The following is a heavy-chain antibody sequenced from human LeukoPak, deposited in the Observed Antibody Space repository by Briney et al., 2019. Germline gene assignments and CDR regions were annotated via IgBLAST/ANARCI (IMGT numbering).Heavy chain of an antibody. V-gene: IGHV4-59*01. CDR2: IYYSGST. CDR1: GGSISSYY. D-gene: IGHD5-24*01. J-gene: IGHJ4*02. Sequence: SETLSLTCTVSGGSISSYYWSWIRQPPGKGLEWIGYIYYSGSTNYNPSLKSRVTISVDTSKNQFSLKLSSVTAADTAVYYCARGTFFNNNDYNTVQDYWGQGTLVTVSS. CDR3: ARGTFFNNNDYNTVQDY.